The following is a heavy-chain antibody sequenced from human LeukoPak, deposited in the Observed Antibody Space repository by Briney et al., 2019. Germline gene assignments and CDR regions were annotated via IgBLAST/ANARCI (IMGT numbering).Heavy chain of an antibody. Sequence: GGSLRLSCAASGFSLSTYWMNWVRQAPGKGLEWVADIKADGSEKYYVDSVKGRFTISRDNAKNSLYLQVSSLRVEDTAVYYCARGDYYDRAFDVWGQGTMVTVS. CDR1: GFSLSTYW. V-gene: IGHV3-7*01. J-gene: IGHJ3*01. CDR3: ARGDYYDRAFDV. CDR2: IKADGSEK. D-gene: IGHD3-22*01.